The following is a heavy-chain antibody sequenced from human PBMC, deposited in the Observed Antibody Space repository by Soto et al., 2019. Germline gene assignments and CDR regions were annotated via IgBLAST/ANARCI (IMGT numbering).Heavy chain of an antibody. J-gene: IGHJ5*02. Sequence: QVQLVQSGAEVKKPGSSVKVSCKASGGTFSSYAITWVRQAPGQGLEWMGGIIPIFGTANYAQKFQGRVTITADESTSRAYMELSSRRSEDTAVYDCARDRGPSSGYYPYWFDPWGQGTLVTVSS. CDR1: GGTFSSYA. CDR2: IIPIFGTA. CDR3: ARDRGPSSGYYPYWFDP. V-gene: IGHV1-69*12. D-gene: IGHD3-22*01.